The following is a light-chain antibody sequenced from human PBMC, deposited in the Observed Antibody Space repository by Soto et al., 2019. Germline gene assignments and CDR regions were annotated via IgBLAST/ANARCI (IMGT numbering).Light chain of an antibody. CDR1: QSVSSDY. V-gene: IGKV3-20*01. CDR3: QQYGSSPRT. J-gene: IGKJ5*01. CDR2: GAS. Sequence: EIVLTQSPGTLSLSPGERATLSCRASQSVSSDYLAWYQQKPGQAPRLLIYGASTRATGIPARFSGSGSGTDFTLTISRLEPEDFAVYYCQQYGSSPRTFGQGTRLEIK.